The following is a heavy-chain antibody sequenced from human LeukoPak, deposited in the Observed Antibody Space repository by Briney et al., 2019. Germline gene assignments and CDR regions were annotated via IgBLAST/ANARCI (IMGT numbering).Heavy chain of an antibody. CDR3: ARQNSSPFDY. D-gene: IGHD6-19*01. Sequence: GGSLRLSCVASGFTFSSYNMNWVRQAPGKGLEWVSSISSSSRYIYYTDSMKGRFTISRDNAKNSLYLQMNSLRAEDTAVYYCARQNSSPFDYWGQGTLVTVSS. J-gene: IGHJ4*02. V-gene: IGHV3-21*01. CDR1: GFTFSSYN. CDR2: ISSSSRYI.